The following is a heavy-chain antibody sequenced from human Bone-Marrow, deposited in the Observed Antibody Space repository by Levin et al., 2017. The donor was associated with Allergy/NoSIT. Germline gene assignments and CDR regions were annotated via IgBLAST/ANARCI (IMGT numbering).Heavy chain of an antibody. J-gene: IGHJ3*01. V-gene: IGHV5-51*01. Sequence: ASVKVSCKASGYSFTNYWLGWVRQMPGRGLEWMGLIHPSDSETIYSPSFQGQVTISADKSTRIAYLQWTSLTASATAIYFCARPPAGHDAFDLGGQGTMVTVSS. CDR1: GYSFTNYW. CDR2: IHPSDSET. CDR3: ARPPAGHDAFDL.